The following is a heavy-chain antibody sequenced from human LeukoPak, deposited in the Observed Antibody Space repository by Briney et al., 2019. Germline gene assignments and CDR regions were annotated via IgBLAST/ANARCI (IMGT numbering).Heavy chain of an antibody. Sequence: GESLKISCKGSGYSFTSYWIGWVRQMPGKGLEWMGIIYPGDSDTRYSPSFRGQVTISADKSISTAYLQWSSLKASDTAMYYCARGYCSSTSCYAPYYGMDVWGKGTTVTVSS. CDR3: ARGYCSSTSCYAPYYGMDV. V-gene: IGHV5-51*01. J-gene: IGHJ6*04. CDR1: GYSFTSYW. D-gene: IGHD2-2*01. CDR2: IYPGDSDT.